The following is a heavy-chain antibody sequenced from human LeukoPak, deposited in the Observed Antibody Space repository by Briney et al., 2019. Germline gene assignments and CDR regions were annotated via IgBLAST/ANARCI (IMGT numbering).Heavy chain of an antibody. V-gene: IGHV4-59*12. J-gene: IGHJ3*02. Sequence: PSETLSLTCTVSGGSISSSYWSWIRQPPGKGLEWIGYIYYSGSTYYNPSLKSRVTISVDTSKNQFSLKLSSVTAADTAVYYCARDPYSWNDLSDAFDIWGQGTMVTVSS. CDR1: GGSISSSY. D-gene: IGHD1-20*01. CDR3: ARDPYSWNDLSDAFDI. CDR2: IYYSGST.